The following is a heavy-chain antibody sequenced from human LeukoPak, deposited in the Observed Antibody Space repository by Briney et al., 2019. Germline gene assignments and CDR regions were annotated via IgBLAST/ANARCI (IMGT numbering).Heavy chain of an antibody. Sequence: GGSLRLSCAASGFTFDDYAMHWVRQAPGKGLEWVSGISWNSGSIGYADSVKGRFTISRDNAKNSLYLQMNSLRAEDTALYYCAKDKVDGDYGQYNWFDPWGQGTLVTVSS. J-gene: IGHJ5*02. CDR1: GFTFDDYA. CDR3: AKDKVDGDYGQYNWFDP. D-gene: IGHD4-17*01. CDR2: ISWNSGSI. V-gene: IGHV3-9*01.